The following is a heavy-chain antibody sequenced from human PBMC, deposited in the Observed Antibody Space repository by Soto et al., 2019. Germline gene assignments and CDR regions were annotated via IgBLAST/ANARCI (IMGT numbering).Heavy chain of an antibody. CDR1: GGSFSGYY. CDR3: AKSGASDS. V-gene: IGHV4-34*12. J-gene: IGHJ4*02. CDR2: IFHSGST. D-gene: IGHD3-10*01. Sequence: SETLSLTCAVYGGSFSGYYWSWVRQPPGKGLEWIGEIFHSGSTNYNPSLKSRVTISVDKSKNQFSLKLSSVTAADTAVYYCAKSGASDSWGQGTMVTVSS.